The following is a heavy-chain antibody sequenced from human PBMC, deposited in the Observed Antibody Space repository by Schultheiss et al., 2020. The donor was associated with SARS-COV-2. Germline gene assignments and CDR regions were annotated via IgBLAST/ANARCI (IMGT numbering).Heavy chain of an antibody. J-gene: IGHJ5*02. V-gene: IGHV4-59*12. CDR3: ARDVGPDIVVVPAAGNWFDP. CDR2: IYYSGST. CDR1: GGSFSGYY. Sequence: SETLSLTCAVYGGSFSGYYWSWIRQPPGKGLEWIGYIYYSGSTYYNPSLKSRVTISVDTSKNQFSLKLSSVTAADTAVYYCARDVGPDIVVVPAAGNWFDPWGQGTLVTVSS. D-gene: IGHD2-2*01.